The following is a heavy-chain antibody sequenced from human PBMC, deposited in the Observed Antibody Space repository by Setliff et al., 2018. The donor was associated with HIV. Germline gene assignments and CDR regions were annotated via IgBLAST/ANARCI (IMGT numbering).Heavy chain of an antibody. CDR1: GFTFSSYG. Sequence: PGGSLRLSCAASGFTFSSYGMHWVRQAPGKGLEWVAVISYDGSNKYYPDSVKGRFTISRDNSKNTLYLQMNSLRVEDTAVYYCARDPGYGPFGVLTRKGPGYYYYYMDVWGKGTTVTVSS. CDR2: ISYDGSNK. V-gene: IGHV3-33*05. J-gene: IGHJ6*03. CDR3: ARDPGYGPFGVLTRKGPGYYYYYMDV. D-gene: IGHD3-3*01.